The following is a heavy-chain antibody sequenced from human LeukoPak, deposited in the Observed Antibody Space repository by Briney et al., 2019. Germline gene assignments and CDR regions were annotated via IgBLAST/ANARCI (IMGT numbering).Heavy chain of an antibody. CDR2: INHSGST. D-gene: IGHD1-7*01. J-gene: IGHJ6*02. CDR1: GGSFSGYY. Sequence: PSETLSLTCAVYGGSFSGYYWSWIRQPPGKGLEWIGEINHSGSTNYNPSLKSRVTISVDTSKNQFSLKLSSVTAAVTAVYYCARKTDWNLYYYYGMDVWGQGTTVTVSS. V-gene: IGHV4-34*01. CDR3: ARKTDWNLYYYYGMDV.